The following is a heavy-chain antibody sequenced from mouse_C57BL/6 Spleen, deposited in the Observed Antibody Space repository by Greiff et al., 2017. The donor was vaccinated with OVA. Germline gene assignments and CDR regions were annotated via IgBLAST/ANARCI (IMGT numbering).Heavy chain of an antibody. V-gene: IGHV1-18*01. D-gene: IGHD1-1*01. CDR1: GYTFTDYN. CDR3: ARSPLTTVVGCFDY. Sequence: VQLKESGPELVKPGASVKIPCKASGYTFTDYNMDWVKQSHGKSLEWIGDINPNNGGTIYNQKFKGKSTLTVDKSSSTAYMELRSLTSEDTAVYYCARSPLTTVVGCFDYWGQGTTLTVSS. CDR2: INPNNGGT. J-gene: IGHJ2*01.